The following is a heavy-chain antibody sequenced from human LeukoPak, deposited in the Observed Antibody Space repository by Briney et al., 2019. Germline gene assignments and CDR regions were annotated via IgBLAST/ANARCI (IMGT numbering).Heavy chain of an antibody. Sequence: PSETLSLTCAVYGGSLSGYYWSWIRQPPGKGLEWIGEINHSGSTNYNPSLKSRVTISVDTSKNQFSLKLSSVTAADTAVYYCARAGVIAAAGTETFDYWGQGTLVTVSS. CDR3: ARAGVIAAAGTETFDY. J-gene: IGHJ4*02. CDR2: INHSGST. CDR1: GGSLSGYY. D-gene: IGHD6-13*01. V-gene: IGHV4-34*01.